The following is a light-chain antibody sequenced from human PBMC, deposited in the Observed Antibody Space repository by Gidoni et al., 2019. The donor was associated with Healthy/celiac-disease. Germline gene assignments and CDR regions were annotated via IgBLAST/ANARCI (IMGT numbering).Light chain of an antibody. V-gene: IGKV3-20*01. CDR2: CAS. Sequence: VLTQSPCTLSLSPGESATLSCRASQSVSSRYLAWYQQKPGPTPRLLIYCASSRATVVPDRFSGGGYGTEFTLTISRLGPEDFAVYYCQQYGSSPSTFGQGTKLEIK. CDR1: QSVSSRY. J-gene: IGKJ2*02. CDR3: QQYGSSPST.